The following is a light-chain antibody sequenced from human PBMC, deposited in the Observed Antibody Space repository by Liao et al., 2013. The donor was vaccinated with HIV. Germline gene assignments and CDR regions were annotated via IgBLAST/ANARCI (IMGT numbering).Light chain of an antibody. J-gene: IGLJ3*02. CDR3: QVWDGSRDNRGV. CDR2: QDN. V-gene: IGLV3-1*01. Sequence: SYDLTQPPTVSVSPGQAATITCSGENVGDGYVSWYQQRPGQPPVLILYQDNKRPSGTPERFSGSNSGNTATLTISRVAAGDEADYYCQVWDGSRDNRGVFGGGTKLTVL. CDR1: NVGDGY.